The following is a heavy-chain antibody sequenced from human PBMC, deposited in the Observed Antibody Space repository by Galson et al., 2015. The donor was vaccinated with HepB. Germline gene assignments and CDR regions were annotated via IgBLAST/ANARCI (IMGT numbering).Heavy chain of an antibody. V-gene: IGHV3-30*18. CDR3: AKGPKYSYGLGTVDY. CDR2: ISYDGSNK. Sequence: SLRLSCAASGFTFSSYGMHWVRQAPGKGLEWVAVISYDGSNKYYADSVKGRFTISRDNSKNTLYLQMNSLRAEDTAVYYCAKGPKYSYGLGTVDYWGQGTLVTVSS. J-gene: IGHJ4*02. CDR1: GFTFSSYG. D-gene: IGHD5-18*01.